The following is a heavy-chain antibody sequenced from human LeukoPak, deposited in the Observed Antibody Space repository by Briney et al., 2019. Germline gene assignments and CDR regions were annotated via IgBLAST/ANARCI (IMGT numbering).Heavy chain of an antibody. J-gene: IGHJ5*02. CDR1: GFTFSDYY. V-gene: IGHV3-11*03. CDR2: TSSSSSYT. CDR3: ATSWFDP. Sequence: RTGGSLRLSCAASGFTFSDYYMSWIRQAPGKGLEWVSYTSSSSSYTNYADSVKGRFTISRDNAKNSLYLQMNSLRDEDTAVYYCATSWFDPWGQGTLVTVSS.